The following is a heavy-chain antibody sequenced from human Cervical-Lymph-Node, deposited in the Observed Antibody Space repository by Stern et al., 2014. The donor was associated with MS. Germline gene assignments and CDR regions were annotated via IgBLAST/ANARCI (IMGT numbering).Heavy chain of an antibody. Sequence: VQLEESGGGLVQPGGSLRLSCAASGFTFSSHWMHWVRQVPGKGLVWISRLNYDGSDTSYADSVWGRFTISRDNANNTLYLQMSSLRVEDTAIYYCVRNWWGPDHWGQGTLVTVSS. CDR2: LNYDGSDT. V-gene: IGHV3-74*02. J-gene: IGHJ4*02. CDR1: GFTFSSHW. CDR3: VRNWWGPDH. D-gene: IGHD2-8*02.